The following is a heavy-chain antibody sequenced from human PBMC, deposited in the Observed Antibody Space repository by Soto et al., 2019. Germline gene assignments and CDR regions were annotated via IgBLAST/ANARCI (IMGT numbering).Heavy chain of an antibody. CDR3: AKSLRYFDWLSSGGMDV. CDR2: ISYDGSNK. V-gene: IGHV3-30*18. J-gene: IGHJ6*02. D-gene: IGHD3-9*01. Sequence: LRLSCAASGFTFSSYGMHWVRQAPGKGLEWVAVISYDGSNKYYADSVKGRFTISRDNSKNTLYLQMNSLRAEDTAVYYCAKSLRYFDWLSSGGMDVWGQGTTVTVSS. CDR1: GFTFSSYG.